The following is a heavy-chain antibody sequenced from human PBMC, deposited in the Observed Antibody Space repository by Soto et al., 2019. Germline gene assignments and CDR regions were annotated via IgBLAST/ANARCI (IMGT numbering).Heavy chain of an antibody. D-gene: IGHD6-19*01. V-gene: IGHV1-18*01. J-gene: IGHJ3*02. CDR2: ISAYNGNT. Sequence: XSGKVSFKASCYTFNNYGISWVRQAPGQGLEWMAWISAYNGNTNYAQKLQGRVTVTTDTSTSTAYMELRSLRSDDTAVYYCTKAPGIAVSNDIWGQGTMVTVSS. CDR1: CYTFNNYG. CDR3: TKAPGIAVSNDI.